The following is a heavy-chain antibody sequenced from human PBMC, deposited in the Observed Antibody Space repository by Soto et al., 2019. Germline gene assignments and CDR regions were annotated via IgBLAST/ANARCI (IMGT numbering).Heavy chain of an antibody. CDR2: ISSSGST. V-gene: IGHV4-59*12. J-gene: IGHJ6*02. Sequence: PSETLSLTCSVSGGSIETYYWSWMRQSPGKGLEWIGYISSSGSTTYNPSLESRVTLSVDTAKNEFSLKLSSVTAADTAVYYCARNYSYGMDVWGQGTTVTVSS. CDR1: GGSIETYY. CDR3: ARNYSYGMDV. D-gene: IGHD4-4*01.